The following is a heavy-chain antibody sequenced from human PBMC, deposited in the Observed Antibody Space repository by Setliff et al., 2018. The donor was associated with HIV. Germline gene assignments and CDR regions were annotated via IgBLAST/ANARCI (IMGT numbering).Heavy chain of an antibody. J-gene: IGHJ4*02. Sequence: ASVKVSCKASVYIFTDYYMHWVRQAPGQELGWMGRINPNSGGTNYAQKFQGRVTMTRDTSISTAYTELSSLRSEDTAVYYCAREGGPYSSSSVGFDYWGQGTLVTVSS. D-gene: IGHD6-6*01. CDR2: INPNSGGT. V-gene: IGHV1-2*06. CDR1: VYIFTDYY. CDR3: AREGGPYSSSSVGFDY.